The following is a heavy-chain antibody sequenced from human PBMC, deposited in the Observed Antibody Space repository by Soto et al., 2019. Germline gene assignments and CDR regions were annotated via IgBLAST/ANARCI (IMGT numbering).Heavy chain of an antibody. CDR1: GGSISSGGYY. CDR2: IYYSGST. J-gene: IGHJ3*02. Sequence: PSETLSLTCTVSGGSISSGGYYWSWIRQHPGKGLEWIGYIYYSGSTYYNPSLKSRVTISVDTSKNQFSLKLSSVTAADTAVYYCARDRRITIFGVVVDAFDIWGQGTMVTVSS. V-gene: IGHV4-31*03. CDR3: ARDRRITIFGVVVDAFDI. D-gene: IGHD3-3*01.